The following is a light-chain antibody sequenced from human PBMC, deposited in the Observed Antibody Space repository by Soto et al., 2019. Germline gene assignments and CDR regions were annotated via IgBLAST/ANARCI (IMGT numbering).Light chain of an antibody. CDR1: QTVDSSY. J-gene: IGKJ1*01. CDR3: RQYGSSPRT. CDR2: GAG. Sequence: EIVLTQSPGTLSLSPGERAILSCRASQTVDSSYLAWYQHKPGQAPRLLIYGAGSRATGTPDRFSGRGSGTDFTLTISRLEPEDFALYYCRQYGSSPRTFGQGTKVEIK. V-gene: IGKV3-20*01.